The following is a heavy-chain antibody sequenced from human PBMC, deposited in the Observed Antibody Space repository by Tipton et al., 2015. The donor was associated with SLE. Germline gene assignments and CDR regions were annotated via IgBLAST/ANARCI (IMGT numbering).Heavy chain of an antibody. Sequence: TLSLICTVSGGSISSSSYYWGWIRQPPGKGLEWIGSIYYSGSTYYNPSLKSRVTISVDTSKNQFSLKPSSVTAADTAVYYCARDSIAAHYWGRGTLVTVSS. CDR1: GGSISSSSYY. CDR2: IYYSGST. D-gene: IGHD6-6*01. V-gene: IGHV4-39*07. CDR3: ARDSIAAHY. J-gene: IGHJ4*02.